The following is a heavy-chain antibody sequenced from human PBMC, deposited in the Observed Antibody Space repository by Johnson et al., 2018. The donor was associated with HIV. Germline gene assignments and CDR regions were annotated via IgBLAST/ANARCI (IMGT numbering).Heavy chain of an antibody. CDR2: IKSKTDGGTT. CDR1: GFTFSNAW. CDR3: ARDNGGAFDI. Sequence: VKLVESGGGLVKPGGSLRLSCAASGFTFSNAWMSWVRQAPGKGLEWVGRIKSKTDGGTTDYADFLKGRSTISRDNAKSTLYLQMNSLRAEDTAVYYCARDNGGAFDIWGPGTMVTVSS. J-gene: IGHJ3*02. V-gene: IGHV3-15*05. D-gene: IGHD4-23*01.